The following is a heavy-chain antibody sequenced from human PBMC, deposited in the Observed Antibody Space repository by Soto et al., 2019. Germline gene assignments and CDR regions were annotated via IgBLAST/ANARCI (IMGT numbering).Heavy chain of an antibody. V-gene: IGHV1-8*01. CDR2: MNPNSGNT. Sequence: ASVKVSCKASGYTFTSYDINWVRQATGQGLEWMGWMNPNSGNTGYAQKFQGRVTMTRNTSISTTYMELSSLRSEDTAVYYCARGREYSGPLDAFGMLIGSRNYYVDVWGKGTTVTVSS. CDR1: GYTFTSYD. J-gene: IGHJ6*03. D-gene: IGHD3-3*01. CDR3: ARGREYSGPLDAFGMLIGSRNYYVDV.